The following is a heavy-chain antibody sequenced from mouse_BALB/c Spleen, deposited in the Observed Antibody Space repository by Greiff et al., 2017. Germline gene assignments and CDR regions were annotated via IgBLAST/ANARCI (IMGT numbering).Heavy chain of an antibody. Sequence: EVNVVESGGGLVKPGGSLKLSCAASGFAFSSYDMSWVRQTPDKRLEWVATISSGGSYTYYPDSVKGRFTISRDNAKNTLYLQMSSLKSEDTAMYYCARLYDGYYGAMDYWGQGPSVTVPT. CDR1: GFAFSSYD. J-gene: IGHJ4*01. V-gene: IGHV5-6*03. D-gene: IGHD2-3*01. CDR2: ISSGGSYT. CDR3: ARLYDGYYGAMDY.